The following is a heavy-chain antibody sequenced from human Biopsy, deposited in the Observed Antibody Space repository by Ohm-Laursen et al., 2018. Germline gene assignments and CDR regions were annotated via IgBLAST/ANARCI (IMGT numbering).Heavy chain of an antibody. Sequence: ASVKVSCKAPGGTFSNYGVHWVRQAPGQGLEWLGGNIPILGTGNYAQKFQDRVTVAADTSTSTATMELRSLRSDDTAVYYCATKLTGYFHHWGQGTLVIVSS. CDR3: ATKLTGYFHH. CDR1: GGTFSNYG. J-gene: IGHJ1*01. CDR2: NIPILGTG. D-gene: IGHD3-9*01. V-gene: IGHV1-69*06.